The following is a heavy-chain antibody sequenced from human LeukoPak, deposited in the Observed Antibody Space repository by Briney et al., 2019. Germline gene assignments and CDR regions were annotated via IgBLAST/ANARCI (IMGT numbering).Heavy chain of an antibody. CDR1: GFTFSSYW. V-gene: IGHV3-74*01. CDR3: ARGGFHHGFDI. D-gene: IGHD1-14*01. Sequence: GGSLRLSCAASGFTFSSYWIHWVRQAPGKGLAWVSRIDNDGSDTISADSVKGRFTLSRDNAKNTVYLQMNSLRAEDTAVYYCARGGFHHGFDIWGQGTMVTVS. J-gene: IGHJ3*02. CDR2: IDNDGSDT.